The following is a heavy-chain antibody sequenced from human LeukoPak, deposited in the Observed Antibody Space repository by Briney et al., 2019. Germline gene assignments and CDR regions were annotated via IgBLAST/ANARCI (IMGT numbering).Heavy chain of an antibody. V-gene: IGHV1-2*02. D-gene: IGHD3-22*01. Sequence: ASVKLSCKGSGYTFTGYYMHWVRQAPGQGLELMGLINPNSGGTNYPQQFQGRVTMTRDTSISTAYMELSRLRSDDTAVYYCARDPNKYYYDSSGYSYFDYWGQGTLVTVSS. J-gene: IGHJ4*02. CDR2: INPNSGGT. CDR1: GYTFTGYY. CDR3: ARDPNKYYYDSSGYSYFDY.